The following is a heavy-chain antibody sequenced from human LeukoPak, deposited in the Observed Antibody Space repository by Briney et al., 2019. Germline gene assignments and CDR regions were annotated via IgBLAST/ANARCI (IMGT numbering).Heavy chain of an antibody. D-gene: IGHD3-9*01. CDR2: ISSDGGTT. J-gene: IGHJ4*02. CDR3: ARVYIAGMTGHYSLDY. Sequence: GGSLRLSCAASGFMFRTYAMHWVRQAPGKGLEYVSGISSDGGTTNYANSVKGRFTISRDNSKNTLYLQVDSLRPEDMAVYYCARVYIAGMTGHYSLDYWGQGTLLTVSS. V-gene: IGHV3-64*01. CDR1: GFMFRTYA.